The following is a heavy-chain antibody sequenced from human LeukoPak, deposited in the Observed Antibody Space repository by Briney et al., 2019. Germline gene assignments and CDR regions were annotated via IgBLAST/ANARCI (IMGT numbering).Heavy chain of an antibody. CDR2: IRSKAYGGTT. CDR1: GFTFGDYA. J-gene: IGHJ5*02. D-gene: IGHD2-15*01. V-gene: IGHV3-49*04. CDR3: TRGILGYCSGGSCYEWFDP. Sequence: GGSLRLSCTASGFTFGDYAMSWVRQAPGKGLEWVGFIRSKAYGGTTEYAASVKGRCTISRDDSKSIAYLQMNSLKTEDTAVYYCTRGILGYCSGGSCYEWFDPWGQGTLVTVSS.